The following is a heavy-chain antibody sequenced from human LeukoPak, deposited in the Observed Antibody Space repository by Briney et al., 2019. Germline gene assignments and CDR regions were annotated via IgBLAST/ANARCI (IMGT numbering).Heavy chain of an antibody. J-gene: IGHJ4*02. D-gene: IGHD4-23*01. CDR2: INHRGHP. Sequence: PSETLSLTCAVYGGSFTGYHWNWIRQSPQRGLEWTGEINHRGHPHYNPTLESRLTISVDTSKNQFSLTLRSVTAADTAVYYCARDPTTVVTLAYYFDFWGQGTPVTVSS. CDR3: ARDPTTVVTLAYYFDF. V-gene: IGHV4-34*01. CDR1: GGSFTGYH.